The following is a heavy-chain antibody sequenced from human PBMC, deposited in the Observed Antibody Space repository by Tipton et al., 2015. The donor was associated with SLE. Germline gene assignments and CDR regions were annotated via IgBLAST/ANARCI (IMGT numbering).Heavy chain of an antibody. CDR3: ARDPTITGTLYFDY. J-gene: IGHJ4*02. D-gene: IGHD1-7*01. V-gene: IGHV4-4*07. CDR2: ISNRRTT. CDR1: GDTIYYYY. Sequence: TLSLTCTVSGDTIYYYYWSWIRQPAGKGLEWIGRISNRRTTNYNPSLRSRVTMSLDTSRNQFSLRLTSVTAADTAVYYCARDPTITGTLYFDYWGQGTLVTVSS.